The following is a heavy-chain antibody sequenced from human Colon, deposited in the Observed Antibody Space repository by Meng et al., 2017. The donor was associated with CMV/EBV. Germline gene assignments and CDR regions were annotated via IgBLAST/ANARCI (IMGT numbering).Heavy chain of an antibody. CDR2: VYYSGAT. J-gene: IGHJ4*02. CDR1: GGSFSGYY. Sequence: SETLSLTCAVYGGSFSGYYWSWIRQPPGKGLEFIGYVYYSGATNYNPFFKGRVTISVDTSKNQFSLKLTSVTAADTAVYYCTRGNTALWDSDSWGQGTLVTVSS. V-gene: IGHV4-59*01. D-gene: IGHD3-10*01. CDR3: TRGNTALWDSDS.